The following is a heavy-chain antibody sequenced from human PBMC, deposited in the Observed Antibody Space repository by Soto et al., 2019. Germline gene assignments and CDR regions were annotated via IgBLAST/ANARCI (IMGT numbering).Heavy chain of an antibody. V-gene: IGHV3-30-3*01. CDR3: ARDFPPRVVVNRGGMDV. D-gene: IGHD2-15*01. CDR2: ISYDGSNK. CDR1: GFTFSSYA. J-gene: IGHJ6*02. Sequence: PGGSLRLSCAASGFTFSSYAMHWVRQAPGKGLEWVAVISYDGSNKYYADSVKGRFTISRDNSKNTLYLQMNSLRAEDTAVYYCARDFPPRVVVNRGGMDVWGQGTTVTVSS.